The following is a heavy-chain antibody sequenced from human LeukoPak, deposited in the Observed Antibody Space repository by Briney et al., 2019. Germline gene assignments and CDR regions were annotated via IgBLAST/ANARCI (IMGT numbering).Heavy chain of an antibody. J-gene: IGHJ4*02. CDR3: VRDSGRTSGSLFDY. V-gene: IGHV3-33*01. CDR2: TWHDGNNK. D-gene: IGHD3-10*01. Sequence: PGRSLILSCAASGFSFSTYGMHWVRQAPGKGLEWVAVTWHDGNNKNYADPVKGGFTISRDNSKNTLNLQMSSLRAEDTAVYYCVRDSGRTSGSLFDYWGQGTLVTVSS. CDR1: GFSFSTYG.